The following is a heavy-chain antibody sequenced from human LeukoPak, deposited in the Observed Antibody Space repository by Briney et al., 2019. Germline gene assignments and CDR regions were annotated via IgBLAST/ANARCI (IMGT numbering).Heavy chain of an antibody. D-gene: IGHD5-24*01. CDR1: GYTFTGYY. CDR3: ARAAADVEMATITA. CDR2: INPNSGGT. Sequence: GASVKVSCKASGYTFTGYYMHWVRQAPGQVLEWMGWINPNSGGTNYAQKFQGRVTMTRDTSISTAYMELSRLRSDDTAVYYCARAAADVEMATITAWGQGTLVTVSS. J-gene: IGHJ5*02. V-gene: IGHV1-2*02.